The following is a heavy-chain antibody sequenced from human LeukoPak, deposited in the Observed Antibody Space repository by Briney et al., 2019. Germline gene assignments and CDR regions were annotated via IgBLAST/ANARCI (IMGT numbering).Heavy chain of an antibody. CDR1: GGSISSYY. CDR2: IYTSGST. D-gene: IGHD5-24*01. CDR3: ARRATD. Sequence: PSETLSLTCTVSGGSISSYYWSWIRQPPGKGLEWIGRIYTSGSTNYNASLKSQVSMSVDTSKNQFSLKLSSVTTADTAVYYCARRATDWGQGTLVTVSS. V-gene: IGHV4-4*07. J-gene: IGHJ4*02.